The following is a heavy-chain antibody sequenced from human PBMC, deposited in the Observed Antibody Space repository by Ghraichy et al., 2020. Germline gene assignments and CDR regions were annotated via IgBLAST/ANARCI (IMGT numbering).Heavy chain of an antibody. D-gene: IGHD1-7*01. CDR1: GFTFSSYS. CDR2: ISSSSSTI. Sequence: GGSLRLSCAASGFTFSSYSMNWVRQAPGKGLEWVSYISSSSSTIYYADSVKGRFTISRDNAKNSLYLQMNSLRAEDTAVYYCARARYNWNYQNDYWGQGTLVTVSS. J-gene: IGHJ4*02. CDR3: ARARYNWNYQNDY. V-gene: IGHV3-48*01.